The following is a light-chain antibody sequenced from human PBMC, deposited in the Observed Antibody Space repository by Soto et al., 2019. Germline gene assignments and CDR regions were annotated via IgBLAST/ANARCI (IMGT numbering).Light chain of an antibody. CDR1: QSISDL. Sequence: DIQMTQSPSTLSASVGDRVTITCRASQSISDLLAWYQQKPGKAPRLLIFDASILEGGVPSRFSGGGSGAEFTLTISSLQHDDFATYYCQQYSRYSPWTFGHGTKVEVK. J-gene: IGKJ1*01. CDR3: QQYSRYSPWT. CDR2: DAS. V-gene: IGKV1-5*01.